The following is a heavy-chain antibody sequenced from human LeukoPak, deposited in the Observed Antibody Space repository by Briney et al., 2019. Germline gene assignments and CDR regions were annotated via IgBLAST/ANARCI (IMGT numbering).Heavy chain of an antibody. Sequence: SETLSLTCAVSGGSVSNSYWSWLRQPAGKGLEWIGHIYHDGNTNYNPSLQGRLTMSRDTSKNHVSLRLTSVTAADTALYYCARDDFYGSGRKSGLFGYWGQGILVIVSS. CDR3: ARDDFYGSGRKSGLFGY. CDR1: GGSVSNSY. CDR2: IYHDGNT. J-gene: IGHJ4*02. V-gene: IGHV4-4*07. D-gene: IGHD3-10*01.